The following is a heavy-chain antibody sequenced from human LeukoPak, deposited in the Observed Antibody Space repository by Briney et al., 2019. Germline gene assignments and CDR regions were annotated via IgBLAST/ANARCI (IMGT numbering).Heavy chain of an antibody. CDR2: IIPIFGTA. CDR1: GGTFSSYA. Sequence: ASVKVSCEASGGTFSSYAISWVRQAPGQGLEWMGGIIPIFGTANYAQKFQGRVTITADESTSTAYMELSSLRSEDTAVYYCAHNYAHGDCLYCYYYYGMDVWGQGTTVTVSS. CDR3: AHNYAHGDCLYCYYYYGMDV. D-gene: IGHD2-21*02. J-gene: IGHJ6*02. V-gene: IGHV1-69*13.